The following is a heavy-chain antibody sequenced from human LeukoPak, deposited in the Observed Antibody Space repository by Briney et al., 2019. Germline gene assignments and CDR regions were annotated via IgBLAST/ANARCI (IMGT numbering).Heavy chain of an antibody. V-gene: IGHV4-59*01. CDR2: IYYSGST. Sequence: PSETLSLTCTVSGGSISSYYWSWIRQPPGKGLEWIGYIYYSGSTNYNPSLKSRVTISVDTSKNQFSLKLSSVTAADTAVYYCARLTTVTPRTAFDIWGQGTLVTVSS. CDR3: ARLTTVTPRTAFDI. J-gene: IGHJ3*02. CDR1: GGSISSYY. D-gene: IGHD4-17*01.